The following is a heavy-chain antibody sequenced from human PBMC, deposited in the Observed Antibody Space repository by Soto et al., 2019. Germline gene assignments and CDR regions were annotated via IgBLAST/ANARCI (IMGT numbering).Heavy chain of an antibody. Sequence: QVQLQESGPGLVKPSGTLSLTCAVSGGSISSSNWWSWVRQPPGKGLEWIGEIYHSGSTNYNPSIKSRVTISVDKSKIQFSLKLSSVTAADTAVYYCASVRGGYYYAMDVWGQGTTVTVSS. CDR3: ASVRGGYYYAMDV. J-gene: IGHJ6*02. CDR1: GGSISSSNW. V-gene: IGHV4-4*02. D-gene: IGHD3-10*02. CDR2: IYHSGST.